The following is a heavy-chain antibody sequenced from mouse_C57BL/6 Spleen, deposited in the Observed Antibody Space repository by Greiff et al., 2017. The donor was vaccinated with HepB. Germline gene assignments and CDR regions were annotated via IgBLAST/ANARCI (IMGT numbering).Heavy chain of an antibody. V-gene: IGHV14-4*01. CDR2: IDPENGDT. CDR1: GFNIKDDY. Sequence: EVKLQQSGAELVRPGASVKLSCTASGFNIKDDYMHWVKQRPEQGLEWIGWIDPENGDTEYASKFQGKATITADTSSNTAYLQLSSLTSEDTAVYYCTTTWDYGSSQFAYWGQGTLVTVSA. D-gene: IGHD1-1*01. J-gene: IGHJ3*01. CDR3: TTTWDYGSSQFAY.